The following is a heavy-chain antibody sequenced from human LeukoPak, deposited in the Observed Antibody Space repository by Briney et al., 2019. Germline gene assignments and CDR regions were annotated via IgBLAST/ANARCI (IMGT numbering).Heavy chain of an antibody. Sequence: SETLSLTCTVPGYSINSNNYWGWVRQPPGKGLELIAIIAHIGSTYYNPSLKSRVTISVETSKNQFSLTLSSVTAADTAVYYCAGINTITATFDYWGQGTLVTVSS. CDR1: GYSINSNNY. D-gene: IGHD5-24*01. V-gene: IGHV4-38-2*02. J-gene: IGHJ4*02. CDR2: IAHIGST. CDR3: AGINTITATFDY.